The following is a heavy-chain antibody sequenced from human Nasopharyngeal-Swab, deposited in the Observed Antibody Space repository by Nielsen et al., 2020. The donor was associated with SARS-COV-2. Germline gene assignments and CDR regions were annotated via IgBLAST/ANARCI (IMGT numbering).Heavy chain of an antibody. CDR3: AKEGATGWFDP. Sequence: GSLGLSCTVSGVSITSQYWSWIRQPPGRGLEWIGYISHNSGTSYNPSLKSRVTMFMDTSKNQFSLRLRSVTAADTAVYYCAKEGATGWFDPCGQGTLVTVSS. J-gene: IGHJ5*02. CDR1: GVSITSQY. V-gene: IGHV4-59*11. CDR2: ISHNSGT.